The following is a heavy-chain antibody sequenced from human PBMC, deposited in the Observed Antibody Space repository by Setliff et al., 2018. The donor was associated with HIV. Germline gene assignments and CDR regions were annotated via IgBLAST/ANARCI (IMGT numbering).Heavy chain of an antibody. CDR2: VYSNGNT. J-gene: IGHJ5*02. Sequence: SETLSLTCSVSGDSVGSYFWAWIRQPAGKGLEWIGRVYSNGNTNYNPSLKSRVTMAVDTSKNQIFLSLTSATAADTGVYYCARDSGITMVRKVIGRAGLDAWGQGTRVTVSS. CDR3: ARDSGITMVRKVIGRAGLDA. V-gene: IGHV4-4*07. D-gene: IGHD3-10*01. CDR1: GDSVGSYF.